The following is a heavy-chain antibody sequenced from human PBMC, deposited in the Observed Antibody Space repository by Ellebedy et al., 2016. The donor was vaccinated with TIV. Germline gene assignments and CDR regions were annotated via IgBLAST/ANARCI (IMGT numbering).Heavy chain of an antibody. V-gene: IGHV3-7*03. Sequence: GGSLRLXCAASGFTFSSYAMSWVRQAPGKGLECVANIKQDGSEKYYVDSVKGRFTISRDNAKNSLYLQMNSLRGEDTAVYYCARDQPTGIWGQGTLVTVSS. CDR3: ARDQPTGI. CDR2: IKQDGSEK. D-gene: IGHD3-9*01. J-gene: IGHJ4*02. CDR1: GFTFSSYA.